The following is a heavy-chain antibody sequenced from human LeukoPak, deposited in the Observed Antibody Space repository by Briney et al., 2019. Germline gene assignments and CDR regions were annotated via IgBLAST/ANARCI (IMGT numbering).Heavy chain of an antibody. CDR1: GYTLTELS. CDR3: ARDSGYGVEGDAFDI. Sequence: ASVKVSCKVSGYTLTELSMHWVRQAPGKGLEWMGGFDPEDGETIYAQKFQGRVTMTEDTSTDTAYMELSSLRSDDTAVYYCARDSGYGVEGDAFDIWGQGTMVTVSS. V-gene: IGHV1-24*01. D-gene: IGHD5-12*01. J-gene: IGHJ3*02. CDR2: FDPEDGET.